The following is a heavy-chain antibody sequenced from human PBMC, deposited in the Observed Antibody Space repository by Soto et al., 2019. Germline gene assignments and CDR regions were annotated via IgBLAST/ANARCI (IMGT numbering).Heavy chain of an antibody. J-gene: IGHJ5*02. CDR3: ASSGGGGFDR. V-gene: IGHV3-30*03. CDR1: GFTFSSYG. D-gene: IGHD2-15*01. Sequence: QVQLVESGGGVVQPGRSLRLSCAASGFTFSSYGMHWVRQAPGKGLEWVAVISYDGSNKYYADSVKGRFTISRDNSKNTLYLQMNSLRAEDRAVYCCASSGGGGFDRWGQGTLVTVSS. CDR2: ISYDGSNK.